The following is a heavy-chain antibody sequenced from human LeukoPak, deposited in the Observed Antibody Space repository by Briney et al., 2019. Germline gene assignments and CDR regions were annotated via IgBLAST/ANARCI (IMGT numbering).Heavy chain of an antibody. CDR3: ASLFLEWPHDAFDI. Sequence: GASVKVSCKASGYTFTGYYMHWVRQAPGQGLEWMGWINPNSGGTNYAQKFQGRVTMTRDTSISTAYMELSRLRSDDTAVYYCASLFLEWPHDAFDIWGQGTMVTVSS. V-gene: IGHV1-2*02. CDR2: INPNSGGT. CDR1: GYTFTGYY. J-gene: IGHJ3*02. D-gene: IGHD3-3*01.